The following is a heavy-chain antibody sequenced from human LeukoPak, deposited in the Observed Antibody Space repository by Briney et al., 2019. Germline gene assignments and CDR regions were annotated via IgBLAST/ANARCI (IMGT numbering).Heavy chain of an antibody. CDR3: AKDGSIAAAGTGLGSVYFDY. V-gene: IGHV3-30-3*01. J-gene: IGHJ4*02. Sequence: GGSLRLSCAASGFTFSSYAMHWVRQAPGKGLEWVAVISYDGSNKYYADSVKGRFTISSDNSKNTLYLQMNSLRGEDTAIYYCAKDGSIAAAGTGLGSVYFDYWGQGTLVTV. CDR2: ISYDGSNK. D-gene: IGHD6-13*01. CDR1: GFTFSSYA.